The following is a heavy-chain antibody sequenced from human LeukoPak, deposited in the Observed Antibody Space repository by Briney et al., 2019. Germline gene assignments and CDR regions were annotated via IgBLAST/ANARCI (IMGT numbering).Heavy chain of an antibody. J-gene: IGHJ6*03. V-gene: IGHV4-39*01. Sequence: SETLSLTCTVSGGSIKSENYFWGWIRQPPGKGLELIGSISHSGIPFYNPSLKSRVSMSVDTSKNQFALKVTSVTATDAGVYFCARLLSYDILTDHYYKYYMDVWGEGTTVTVSS. CDR2: ISHSGIP. CDR3: ARLLSYDILTDHYYKYYMDV. CDR1: GGSIKSENYF. D-gene: IGHD3-9*01.